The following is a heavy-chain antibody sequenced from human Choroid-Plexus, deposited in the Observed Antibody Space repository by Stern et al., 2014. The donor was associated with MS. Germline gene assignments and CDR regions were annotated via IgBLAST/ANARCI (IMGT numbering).Heavy chain of an antibody. D-gene: IGHD2/OR15-2a*01. J-gene: IGHJ5*02. CDR3: AKDRQYLTYFFDH. V-gene: IGHV3-30*18. Sequence: VQLVESGGGVVQPGRPLRLSCVAYGFTFGSCDMHWVRQAPGKGLEWVAGVSYDGSNKYYADSVKGRFTISRDNSQNTLYMQMSSLRPEDTAVYYCAKDRQYLTYFFDHWGQGSLVTVSS. CDR1: GFTFGSCD. CDR2: VSYDGSNK.